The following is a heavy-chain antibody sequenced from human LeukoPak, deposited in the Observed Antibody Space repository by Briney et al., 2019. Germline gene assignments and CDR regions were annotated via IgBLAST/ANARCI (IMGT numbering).Heavy chain of an antibody. J-gene: IGHJ4*02. CDR2: VSGSDNST. V-gene: IGHV3-23*01. Sequence: GGSLRLSCASSGFTFSGRAMSWVRQAPGKGLEWISAVSGSDNSTYYADSVKGRFTVSRDDSKNTLYLQMHNLRAEDTAVYYCAKDPTGTTLGEDYWGQGTLVTVSS. D-gene: IGHD1-1*01. CDR3: AKDPTGTTLGEDY. CDR1: GFTFSGRA.